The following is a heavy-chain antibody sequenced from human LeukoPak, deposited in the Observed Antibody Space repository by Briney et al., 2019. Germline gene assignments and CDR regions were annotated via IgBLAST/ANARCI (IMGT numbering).Heavy chain of an antibody. D-gene: IGHD3-3*01. J-gene: IGHJ4*02. Sequence: GGSLRLSCAASGFTFSSYAMSWVRQAPGKGLEWVSAISGSGGSTYYADSVKGRFTISRDNSKNTLYLQMNSLGAEDTAVYYCAKERKYYDFWSGYKPSSYFDYWGQGTLVTVSS. V-gene: IGHV3-23*01. CDR3: AKERKYYDFWSGYKPSSYFDY. CDR2: ISGSGGST. CDR1: GFTFSSYA.